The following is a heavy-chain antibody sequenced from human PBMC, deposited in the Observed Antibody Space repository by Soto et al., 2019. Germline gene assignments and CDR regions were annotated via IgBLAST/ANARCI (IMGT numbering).Heavy chain of an antibody. CDR1: GGSISSSNW. J-gene: IGHJ3*02. V-gene: IGHV4-4*02. CDR2: IYHSGST. Sequence: SETLSLTCTVSGGSISSSNWWSWVRQPPGKGLEWIGEIYHSGSTNYNPSLKSRVTISVDKSKNQFSLKLSSVTAADTAVYYCARGSYYDILTGLSGDAFDIWGQGTMVTVSS. D-gene: IGHD3-9*01. CDR3: ARGSYYDILTGLSGDAFDI.